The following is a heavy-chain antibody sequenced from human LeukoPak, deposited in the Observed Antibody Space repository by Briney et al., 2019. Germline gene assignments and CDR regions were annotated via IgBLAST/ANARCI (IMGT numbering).Heavy chain of an antibody. D-gene: IGHD3-22*01. CDR3: AKDRHYQSNVLDY. CDR2: ISYDGSNE. J-gene: IGHJ4*02. Sequence: GRSLRLSCAASGFTFSSYDMHWVRQAPGKGLEWVALISYDGSNEYCADSVKGRFTISRDNSKNTVYLQTNSLTTEDTAVYYCAKDRHYQSNVLDYWGQGTLVTVSS. CDR1: GFTFSSYD. V-gene: IGHV3-30*18.